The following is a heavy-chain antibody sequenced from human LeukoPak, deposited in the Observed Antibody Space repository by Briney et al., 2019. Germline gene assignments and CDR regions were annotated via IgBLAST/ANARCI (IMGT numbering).Heavy chain of an antibody. D-gene: IGHD1-1*01. V-gene: IGHV3-21*05. Sequence: GGSLRLSCAASGFSFSTYTMNWVRQAPGKGLEWVSYISMSGSDIYYTDSVKGRFTISRDNAKNSLYLQMNSLRAEDTAVYYCATKVFGTTYFHHWGEGTLVTVSS. CDR1: GFSFSTYT. CDR2: ISMSGSDI. CDR3: ATKVFGTTYFHH. J-gene: IGHJ4*02.